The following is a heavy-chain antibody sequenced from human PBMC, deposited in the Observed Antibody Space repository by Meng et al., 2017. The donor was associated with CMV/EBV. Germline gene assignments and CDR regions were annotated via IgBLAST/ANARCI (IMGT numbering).Heavy chain of an antibody. V-gene: IGHV6-1*01. Sequence: SGNSVSSNSAAWDWIRQSPSRGLEWLGRTYYRSKWYNDYAVSVKSRVTINPDTSKNQFSLQLNSVTPEDTAVYYCARDRFSGSYFDYWGQGTLVTVSS. CDR3: ARDRFSGSYFDY. J-gene: IGHJ4*02. CDR1: GNSVSSNSAA. CDR2: TYYRSKWYN. D-gene: IGHD1-26*01.